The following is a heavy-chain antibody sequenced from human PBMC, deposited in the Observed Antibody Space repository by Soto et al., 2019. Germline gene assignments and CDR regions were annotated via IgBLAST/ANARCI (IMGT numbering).Heavy chain of an antibody. D-gene: IGHD3-16*01. CDR2: TNEDGTTT. Sequence: EVQLVESGGGLVQPGGSLRLSCEVSGFTFSSYWMHWVRQVPGKGLVWVSRTNEDGTTTNYADSVRGRFTISRDNAKNTLYLEMNSRRGDDTAVYYCTRDIGGRGGYWGQGTLVTVSS. J-gene: IGHJ4*02. CDR1: GFTFSSYW. CDR3: TRDIGGRGGY. V-gene: IGHV3-74*01.